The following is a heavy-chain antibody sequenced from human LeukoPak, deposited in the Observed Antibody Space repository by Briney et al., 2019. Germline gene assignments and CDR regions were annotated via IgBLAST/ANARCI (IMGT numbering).Heavy chain of an antibody. J-gene: IGHJ6*02. CDR1: GGSSSGYY. Sequence: SETLSLTCAVYGGSSSGYYWSWIRQPPGKGLEWIGEINHSGSTNYNPSLKSRVTISVDTSENQFSLKLSSVTAADTAVYYCARAPGLCSGGSCYVGGRRSMDVWGQGTTVTVSS. CDR2: INHSGST. CDR3: ARAPGLCSGGSCYVGGRRSMDV. V-gene: IGHV4-34*01. D-gene: IGHD2-15*01.